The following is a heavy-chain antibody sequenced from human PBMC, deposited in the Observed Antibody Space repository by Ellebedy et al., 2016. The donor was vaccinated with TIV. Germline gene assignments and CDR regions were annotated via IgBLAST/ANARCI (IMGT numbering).Heavy chain of an antibody. CDR3: ATSQQVVRSDAFDV. J-gene: IGHJ3*01. V-gene: IGHV4-59*01. CDR1: GGSISGYY. CDR2: IYYSGST. D-gene: IGHD6-13*01. Sequence: MPSETLSLTCTVSGGSISGYYWSWIRQPPGKGLEWIGYIYYSGSTNYNPSLKSRVTISVDTSKNQFSLKLTSVTAADTAVYYCATSQQVVRSDAFDVWGQGALVTVSS.